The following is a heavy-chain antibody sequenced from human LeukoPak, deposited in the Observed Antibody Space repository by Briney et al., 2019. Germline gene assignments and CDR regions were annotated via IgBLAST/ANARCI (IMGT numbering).Heavy chain of an antibody. Sequence: QPGRPLRLSCAASGFTFDDYAMHWVRQAPGKGLEWVSGISWNSGSIGYADSVKGRFTISRDNAKNSLYLQMNSLRAEDTAVYYCARGMFVVDYYYGMDVWGQGTTVTVSS. CDR1: GFTFDDYA. CDR2: ISWNSGSI. D-gene: IGHD2-15*01. CDR3: ARGMFVVDYYYGMDV. V-gene: IGHV3-9*01. J-gene: IGHJ6*02.